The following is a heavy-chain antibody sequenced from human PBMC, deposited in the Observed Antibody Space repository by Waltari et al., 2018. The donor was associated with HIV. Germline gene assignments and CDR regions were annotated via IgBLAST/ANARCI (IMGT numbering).Heavy chain of an antibody. CDR2: IYSGGST. J-gene: IGHJ4*02. CDR3: ARGFGCGGDCYYFDY. CDR1: GSSFGSNY. D-gene: IGHD2-21*02. V-gene: IGHV3-53*01. Sequence: EVQLVESGGGLIQPGGSLRLPCAASGSSFGSNYISRARQAPGKGLEWVSVIYSGGSTYYADSVKGRFTISRDNSKNTLYLQMNSLRAEDTAVYYCARGFGCGGDCYYFDYWGQGTLVTVSS.